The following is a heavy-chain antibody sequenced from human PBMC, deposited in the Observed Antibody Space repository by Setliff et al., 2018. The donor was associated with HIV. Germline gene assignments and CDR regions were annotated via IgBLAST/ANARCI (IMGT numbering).Heavy chain of an antibody. Sequence: SETLSLTCGISGISIGSNNWWTWVRQPPGKGLEWIGEIFHAGSTNYNPSLQSRVRMSVDRSQNQISLNLTSVTAADTAVYYCARHHPLKQWFFIGLWGQGSLVTVSS. CDR2: IFHAGST. CDR3: ARHHPLKQWFFIGL. D-gene: IGHD3-22*01. CDR1: GISIGSNNW. J-gene: IGHJ4*02. V-gene: IGHV4-4*02.